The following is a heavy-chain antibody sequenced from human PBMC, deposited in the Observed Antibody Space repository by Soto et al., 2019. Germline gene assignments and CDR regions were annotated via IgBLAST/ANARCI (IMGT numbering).Heavy chain of an antibody. CDR1: GFTVSSNY. J-gene: IGHJ3*02. V-gene: IGHV3-53*01. CDR2: IYSGGST. Sequence: GGSLRLSCAASGFTVSSNYMSWVRQAPGKGLEWVSVIYSGGSTYYADSVKGRFTISKDNSKNTLYIQMNSLRAEDTAVYYCAARKGGLEAFDIWGQGTMVTVSS. D-gene: IGHD3-16*01. CDR3: AARKGGLEAFDI.